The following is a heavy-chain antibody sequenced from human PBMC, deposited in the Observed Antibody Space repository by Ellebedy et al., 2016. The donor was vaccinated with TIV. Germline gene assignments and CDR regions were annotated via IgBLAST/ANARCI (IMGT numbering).Heavy chain of an antibody. D-gene: IGHD3-10*01. CDR2: IIHSTST. CDR3: AGTYGSGSYYGIEY. Sequence: MPSETLSLTCAVYGESFSSYSWNWIRQPPGTGLEWIGEIIHSTSTNYNPSLKSRVTLSVDTSKNQISLKLSSVTASDTAVYYCAGTYGSGSYYGIEYWGQGALVTVSS. V-gene: IGHV4-34*12. CDR1: GESFSSYS. J-gene: IGHJ4*02.